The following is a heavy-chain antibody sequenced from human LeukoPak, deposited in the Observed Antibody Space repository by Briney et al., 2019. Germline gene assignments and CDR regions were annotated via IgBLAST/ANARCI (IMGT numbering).Heavy chain of an antibody. CDR1: GGTFSSYA. D-gene: IGHD3-10*01. J-gene: IGHJ4*02. CDR3: ARGSLPRGVMRDY. Sequence: GASVKVSCKASGGTFSSYAISWVRQAPGQGLEWMGGIIPIFGTANYAQKFQGRVTITTDESTSTAYMELSSLRSEDTAVYYCARGSLPRGVMRDYWGQGTLVTVSS. V-gene: IGHV1-69*05. CDR2: IIPIFGTA.